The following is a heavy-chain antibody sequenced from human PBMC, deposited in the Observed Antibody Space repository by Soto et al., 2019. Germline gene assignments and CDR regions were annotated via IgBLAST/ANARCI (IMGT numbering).Heavy chain of an antibody. CDR3: ARAGYGSGSYFDY. J-gene: IGHJ4*02. CDR2: ISSSGSTI. Sequence: EVQLVESGGGLVQPGGSLRLSCAASGFTFSSYEMNWVRQAPGKGLEWVSYISSSGSTIYYADSVKGRFTISRDNAKNSLYLQMNSLRAEDTAVYYCARAGYGSGSYFDYWGQGTLVTVSS. D-gene: IGHD3-10*01. CDR1: GFTFSSYE. V-gene: IGHV3-48*03.